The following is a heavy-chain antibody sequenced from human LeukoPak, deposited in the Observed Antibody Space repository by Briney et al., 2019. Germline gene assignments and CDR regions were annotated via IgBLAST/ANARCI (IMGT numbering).Heavy chain of an antibody. D-gene: IGHD3-22*01. CDR1: GFTFSSYA. CDR3: AWGGSGYYYFDY. Sequence: PGGSLRLSCAASGFTFSSYAMSWVRQAPGKGLEWVSAISGSGGSTYYADSVKGRFTISRDNSKNTLYLQMNSLRAEDTAVYYCAWGGSGYYYFDYWGQGTLVTVSS. V-gene: IGHV3-23*01. J-gene: IGHJ4*02. CDR2: ISGSGGST.